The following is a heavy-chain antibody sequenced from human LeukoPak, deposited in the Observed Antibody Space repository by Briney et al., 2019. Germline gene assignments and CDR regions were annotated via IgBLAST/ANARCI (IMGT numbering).Heavy chain of an antibody. J-gene: IGHJ4*02. D-gene: IGHD3-22*01. CDR1: GGSISSYY. CDR3: AGGVYGSSGYYLDY. V-gene: IGHV4-4*07. Sequence: SETLSLTCTVSGGSISSYYWTWIRQPAGKGLEWIGRVHSSGSTTYYPSLQGRVTMSVDTSKNQFFLKLSSVTAADTAVYYCAGGVYGSSGYYLDYWGQGTLVTVSS. CDR2: VHSSGST.